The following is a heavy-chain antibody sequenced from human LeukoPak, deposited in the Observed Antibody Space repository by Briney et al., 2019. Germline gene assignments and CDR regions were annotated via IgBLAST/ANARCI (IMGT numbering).Heavy chain of an antibody. D-gene: IGHD6-6*01. CDR3: AKLVTGRPSGYMDV. Sequence: GGSLRLSCAASGFIFSNYAMSWVRQAPGKGLEWVSGISGNGGSTSYADSVKGRFTISRDDSKNTLYVQMSSLRAGDTAVYYCAKLVTGRPSGYMDVWGKGTTVTVSS. CDR1: GFIFSNYA. V-gene: IGHV3-23*01. J-gene: IGHJ6*03. CDR2: ISGNGGST.